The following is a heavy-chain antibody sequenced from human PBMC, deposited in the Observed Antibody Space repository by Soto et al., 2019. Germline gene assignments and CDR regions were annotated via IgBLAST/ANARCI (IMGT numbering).Heavy chain of an antibody. J-gene: IGHJ4*02. V-gene: IGHV1-18*01. CDR3: ARGPYGSGAFDY. CDR1: GYTFTSYA. Sequence: QVQLVQSEAEVKKPGASVKVSCKASGYTFTSYAISWVRQAPGQGLEWMGWISAYNGNTNYAQKRQGKDTMTTDTSTSAAYMELRSLRADDTAVYYGARGPYGSGAFDYWGQGTLVTVSS. D-gene: IGHD3-10*01. CDR2: ISAYNGNT.